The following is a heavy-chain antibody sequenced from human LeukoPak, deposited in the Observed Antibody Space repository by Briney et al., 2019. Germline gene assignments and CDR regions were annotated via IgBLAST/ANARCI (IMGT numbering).Heavy chain of an antibody. CDR2: IDPSGGST. CDR1: GYTLTRYY. J-gene: IGHJ4*02. D-gene: IGHD1-1*01. CDR3: ARDKSGATQGDSDY. Sequence: GPSVKASCKASGYTLTRYYMHWGPQAPGQGLEWRGIIDPSGGSTSYAQKFQGRVTMTRDTSTSTVYMDLSSLRSEDTAVYYCARDKSGATQGDSDYWGQGTLVTVSS. V-gene: IGHV1-46*01.